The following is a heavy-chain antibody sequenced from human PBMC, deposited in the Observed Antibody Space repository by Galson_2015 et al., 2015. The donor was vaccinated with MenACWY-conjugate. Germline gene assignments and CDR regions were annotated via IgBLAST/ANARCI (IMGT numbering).Heavy chain of an antibody. J-gene: IGHJ4*02. CDR3: ARDGGVSARPGLFDY. CDR2: ISPNNGNT. Sequence: SVKVSCKASGYTFSIYGISWVRQAPGQGLEWMGRISPNNGNTNYAQKLQGRVSMTTDTSTSTAYMELRSLRSDDTAVYYCARDGGVSARPGLFDYWGQGTLVTVSS. V-gene: IGHV1-18*04. CDR1: GYTFSIYG. D-gene: IGHD6-6*01.